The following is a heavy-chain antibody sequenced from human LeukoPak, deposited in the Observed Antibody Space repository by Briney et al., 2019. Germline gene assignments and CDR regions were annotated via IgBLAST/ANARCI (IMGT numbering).Heavy chain of an antibody. CDR2: ISGSDTT. CDR3: AKLSRGSAVVNDAFDL. CDR1: GFTFSSYA. J-gene: IGHJ3*01. Sequence: PGGSLRLSCAASGFTFSSYAMSWVRQAPGKGLEWVSGISGSDTTYYADSVRGRFTISRDYSKNTLFLQINSLRAEDTAVYYCAKLSRGSAVVNDAFDLWGHGTMVTVSS. D-gene: IGHD2-21*01. V-gene: IGHV3-23*01.